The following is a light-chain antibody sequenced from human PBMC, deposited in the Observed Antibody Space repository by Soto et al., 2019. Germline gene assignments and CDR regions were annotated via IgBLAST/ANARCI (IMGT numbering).Light chain of an antibody. J-gene: IGKJ5*01. CDR2: EVS. CDR1: QSLLHITGETF. CDR3: MQSTQLPPT. V-gene: IGKV2D-29*02. Sequence: VMPQTPLSLSVAPGQPASISCKSSQSLLHITGETFLFWYLQKPGQSPQLLIYEVSTRVSGVPDRFSGSGSGRDFTLEISRVETDDVGIYYCMQSTQLPPTFGQGTRLGIE.